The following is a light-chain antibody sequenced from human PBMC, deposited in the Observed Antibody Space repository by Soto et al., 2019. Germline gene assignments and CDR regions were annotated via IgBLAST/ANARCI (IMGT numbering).Light chain of an antibody. CDR3: CSYAGSHYV. CDR1: SSDVGGYNY. V-gene: IGLV2-11*01. CDR2: DVS. Sequence: QSALTQPRSVSGSPGQSVTISCTGTSSDVGGYNYVSWYQQHPGKAPKLMIYDVSKRPSGVPDRFSGSKSGNTASLTISGLQADDEADYYCCSYAGSHYVFGTGTKLTVL. J-gene: IGLJ1*01.